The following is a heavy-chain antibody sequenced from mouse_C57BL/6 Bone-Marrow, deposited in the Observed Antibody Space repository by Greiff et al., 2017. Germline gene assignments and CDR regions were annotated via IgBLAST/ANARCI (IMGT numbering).Heavy chain of an antibody. CDR1: GFTFSSYG. V-gene: IGHV5-6*01. D-gene: IGHD2-3*01. CDR3: ARQGYDYLDY. Sequence: EVNLVESGGDLVKPGGSLKLSCAASGFTFSSYGMSWVRQTPDKRLEWVATISSGGSYTYYPASVKGRFTISRDNAKNTLYLQMSSLTSEDTAMYYCARQGYDYLDYWGQGTTLTVSS. J-gene: IGHJ2*01. CDR2: ISSGGSYT.